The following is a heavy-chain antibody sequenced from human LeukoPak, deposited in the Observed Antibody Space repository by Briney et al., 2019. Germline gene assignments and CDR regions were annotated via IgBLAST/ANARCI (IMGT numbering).Heavy chain of an antibody. CDR3: ARDLGMIVVGYYFDY. Sequence: GGSLRLSCAASGFTFSDYAMHWVRQAPGKGLEWVAVMSYDGSNKYYADSVKGRFTISRDNSKNTPYLQMNSLRAEDTAVYYCARDLGMIVVGYYFDYWGQGTLVTVSS. CDR1: GFTFSDYA. D-gene: IGHD3-22*01. V-gene: IGHV3-30-3*01. J-gene: IGHJ4*02. CDR2: MSYDGSNK.